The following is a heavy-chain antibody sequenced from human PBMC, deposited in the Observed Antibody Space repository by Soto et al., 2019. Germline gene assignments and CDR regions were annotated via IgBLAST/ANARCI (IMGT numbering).Heavy chain of an antibody. CDR1: GFTFSSYG. CDR3: ARVDELGLHRLYYYYMAV. J-gene: IGHJ6*03. Sequence: GGSLRLSCAASGFTFSSYGMHWVRQAPGKGLEWVAVIWYDGSNKYYADSVKGRFTISRDNSKNTLYLQMNSLRAEDTAVYYCARVDELGLHRLYYYYMAVWGKGTTVTVSS. CDR2: IWYDGSNK. D-gene: IGHD1-7*01. V-gene: IGHV3-33*01.